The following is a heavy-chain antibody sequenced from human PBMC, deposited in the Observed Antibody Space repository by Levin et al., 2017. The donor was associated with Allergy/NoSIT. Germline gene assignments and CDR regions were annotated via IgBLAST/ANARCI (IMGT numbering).Heavy chain of an antibody. Sequence: GESLKISCAASGFTFSSYGMHWVRQAPGKGLEWVAVIWYDGSNKYYADSVKGRFTISRDNSKNTLYLQMNSLRAEDTAVYYCARDPFPYGDRRLDYWGQGTLVTVSS. V-gene: IGHV3-33*01. CDR3: ARDPFPYGDRRLDY. CDR2: IWYDGSNK. D-gene: IGHD4-17*01. J-gene: IGHJ4*02. CDR1: GFTFSSYG.